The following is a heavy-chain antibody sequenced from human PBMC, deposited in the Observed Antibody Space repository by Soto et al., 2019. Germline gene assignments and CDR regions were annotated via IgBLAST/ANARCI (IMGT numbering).Heavy chain of an antibody. Sequence: GGSLRLSCAASGFTFSSYAMHWVRQAPGKGLEWVAVISYDGSNKYYADSVKGRFTISRDNSKNTLYLQMNSLRAEDTAVYYCAREGVRFFFPRGMDVWGQGTTVTVSS. CDR1: GFTFSSYA. D-gene: IGHD3-3*01. CDR3: AREGVRFFFPRGMDV. V-gene: IGHV3-30-3*01. CDR2: ISYDGSNK. J-gene: IGHJ6*02.